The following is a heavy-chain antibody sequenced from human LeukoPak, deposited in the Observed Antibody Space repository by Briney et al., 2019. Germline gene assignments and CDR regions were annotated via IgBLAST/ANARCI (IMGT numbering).Heavy chain of an antibody. Sequence: PSETLSLTCTVSGGSISGYYWNWIRQTAGKGLEWIGRIYSRGSTNYNPHFKSRVTISVDTSKNQFSLKLSSVTAADTAVYYCVRVYVLLWFGEPWNNWFDPWGQGTLVTVSS. D-gene: IGHD3-10*01. CDR2: IYSRGST. V-gene: IGHV4-4*07. J-gene: IGHJ5*02. CDR3: VRVYVLLWFGEPWNNWFDP. CDR1: GGSISGYY.